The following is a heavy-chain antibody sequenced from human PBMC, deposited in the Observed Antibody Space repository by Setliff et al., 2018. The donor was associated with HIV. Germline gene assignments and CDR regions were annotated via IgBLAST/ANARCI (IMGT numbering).Heavy chain of an antibody. V-gene: IGHV4-39*07. J-gene: IGHJ4*02. CDR2: IYHSGST. Sequence: SETLSLTRTASGGSISGSSYHWGWIRQTPGKGLEWIGRIYHSGSTYYKPSLKSRVTISVDTSKNQFSLKLTSVTAADAAVYFCARGRRGWLVTSLDYWGLGTLVTVSS. CDR3: ARGRRGWLVTSLDY. D-gene: IGHD3-22*01. CDR1: GGSISGSSYH.